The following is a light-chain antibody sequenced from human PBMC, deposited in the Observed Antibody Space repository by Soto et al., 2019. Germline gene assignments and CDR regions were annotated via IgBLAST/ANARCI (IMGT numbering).Light chain of an antibody. CDR3: CSYAGSSTFEV. CDR1: SSDVGSYNL. V-gene: IGLV2-23*03. CDR2: EGS. Sequence: QSALTQPASVSGSPGQSITISCNGTSSDVGSYNLVSWYQQHPGKAPKLMIYEGSKRPSGVSNRFSGSKSGNTASLTLSGLQAEDEADYYCCSYAGSSTFEVFGGGTKVTVL. J-gene: IGLJ2*01.